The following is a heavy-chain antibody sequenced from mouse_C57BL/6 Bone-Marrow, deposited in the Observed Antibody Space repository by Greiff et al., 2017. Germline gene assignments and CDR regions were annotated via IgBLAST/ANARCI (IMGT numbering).Heavy chain of an antibody. CDR3: ARDYYYGSSPFAY. J-gene: IGHJ3*01. V-gene: IGHV5-17*01. Sequence: DVHLVESGGGLVKPGGSLKLSCAASGFTFSDYGMPWVRQAPEKGLEWVAYISSGSSTIYYADTVKGRFTISRDNTKNTLFLQMTSLRSEDTAMYYCARDYYYGSSPFAYWGQGTLVTVSA. D-gene: IGHD1-1*01. CDR1: GFTFSDYG. CDR2: ISSGSSTI.